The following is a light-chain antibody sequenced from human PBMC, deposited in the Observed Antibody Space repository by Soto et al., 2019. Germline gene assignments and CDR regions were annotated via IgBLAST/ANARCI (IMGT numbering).Light chain of an antibody. CDR1: QSVSSDY. J-gene: IGKJ3*01. V-gene: IGKV3-20*01. CDR3: QHYDNTPPSVT. CDR2: GAS. Sequence: EIVLTQSPDTLSFSPGERATLSCRASQSVSSDYLVWYQQKPGQAPRLLIYGASRRATGIPDRFSGGGSGTDFILNISRLEPEDFAVYYCQHYDNTPPSVTFGPGTKVDIK.